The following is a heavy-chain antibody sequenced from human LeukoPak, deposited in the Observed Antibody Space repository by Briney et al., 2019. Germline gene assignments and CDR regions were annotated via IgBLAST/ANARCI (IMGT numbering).Heavy chain of an antibody. V-gene: IGHV3-9*01. CDR2: ISWNSGSI. Sequence: GGSLRLSCAASGFTFDDYAMHWVRQAPGKGLEWVSGISWNSGSIGYADSVKGRFTISRDNAKNSLYLQMNSLRAEDTAVYYCARDRPLLPFDYWGQGTLVTVSS. CDR1: GFTFDDYA. J-gene: IGHJ4*02. CDR3: ARDRPLLPFDY. D-gene: IGHD1-26*01.